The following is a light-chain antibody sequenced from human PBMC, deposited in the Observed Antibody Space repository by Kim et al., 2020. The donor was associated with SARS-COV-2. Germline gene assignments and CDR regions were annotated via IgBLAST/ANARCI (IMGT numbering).Light chain of an antibody. V-gene: IGLV1-51*01. CDR3: GTWDSSLSGLV. CDR1: SSNIGNNY. J-gene: IGLJ3*02. Sequence: GQKFTISCSGISSNIGNNYVSWYQRLPGTAPKLLIYDNNKRPSGIPDRFSGSKSGTSATLGITGLQTGDEADYYCGTWDSSLSGLVFGGGTKLTVL. CDR2: DNN.